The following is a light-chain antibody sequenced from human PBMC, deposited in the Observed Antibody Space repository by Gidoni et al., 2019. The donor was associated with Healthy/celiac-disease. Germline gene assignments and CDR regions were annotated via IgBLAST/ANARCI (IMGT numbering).Light chain of an antibody. J-gene: IGLJ2*01. Sequence: SAELTQDPAVSVALGQTVRITCQGDSLRSYYASWYQQKPGPAPVLVIYGKNNRPSGIPDRFSGSSSGNTASLTLTGAQAEAEADYYCNSRASTGNLYVVFGGGTKLTVL. V-gene: IGLV3-19*01. CDR1: SLRSYY. CDR3: NSRASTGNLYVV. CDR2: GKN.